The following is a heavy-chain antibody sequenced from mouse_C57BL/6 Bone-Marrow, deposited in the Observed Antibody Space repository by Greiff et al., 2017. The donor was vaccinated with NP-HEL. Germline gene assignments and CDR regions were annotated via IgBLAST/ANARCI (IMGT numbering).Heavy chain of an antibody. J-gene: IGHJ4*01. D-gene: IGHD2-1*01. V-gene: IGHV1-43*01. CDR2: INPSTGGT. Sequence: VQLQQSGPELVKPGASVKISCKASGYSFTGYYMHWVKQSSEKSLEWIGEINPSTGGTSYNQKFKGKATLTVDKSSSTAYMQLKSLTSEDSAVYYCAREEVTPYAMDYWGQGTSVTVSS. CDR1: GYSFTGYY. CDR3: AREEVTPYAMDY.